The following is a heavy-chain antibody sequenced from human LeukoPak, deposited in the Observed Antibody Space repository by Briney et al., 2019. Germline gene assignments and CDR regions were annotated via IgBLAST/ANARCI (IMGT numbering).Heavy chain of an antibody. CDR3: AKDQYSSGWYFDY. CDR1: GFTFSTYW. J-gene: IGHJ4*02. CDR2: IDSGGSNT. Sequence: GGSLRLSCVVSGFTFSTYWMHWVRQGPGKGLVWVSRIDSGGSNTLYADSVRGRFTISRDNSKNTLYLQMNSLRVEDTAIYYCAKDQYSSGWYFDYWGQGTLVTVSS. D-gene: IGHD6-19*01. V-gene: IGHV3-74*01.